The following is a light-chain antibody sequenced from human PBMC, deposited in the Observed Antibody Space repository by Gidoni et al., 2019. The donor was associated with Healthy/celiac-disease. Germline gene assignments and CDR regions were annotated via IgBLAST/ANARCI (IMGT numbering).Light chain of an antibody. V-gene: IGKV1-39*01. CDR2: AAS. CDR3: QQSYSTPRT. J-gene: IGKJ2*01. Sequence: DIQMTQSPSSLSASVGDSVTITCRASQSISSYLNWYQQKPGKAPKLLIYAASSLQSGVSSRFSGSGSGTDFTLTISSLQPEDFATYYCQQSYSTPRTFGQGTKLEIK. CDR1: QSISSY.